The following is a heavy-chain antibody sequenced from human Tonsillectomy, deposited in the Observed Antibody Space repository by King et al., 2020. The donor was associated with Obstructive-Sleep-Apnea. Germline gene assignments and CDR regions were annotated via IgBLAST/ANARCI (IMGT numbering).Heavy chain of an antibody. Sequence: VQLVESGAEVKKPGESLRISCEGSGYSFTSYWISWVRQMPGKGLEWMGRIDPSDSYTNYSPSFQGHVTISADKSLTTAYLQWSSLKASDTAIYYCARHNVHYGMDVWGQGTTVTVSS. J-gene: IGHJ6*02. V-gene: IGHV5-10-1*03. CDR3: ARHNVHYGMDV. CDR2: IDPSDSYT. D-gene: IGHD3-10*02. CDR1: GYSFTSYW.